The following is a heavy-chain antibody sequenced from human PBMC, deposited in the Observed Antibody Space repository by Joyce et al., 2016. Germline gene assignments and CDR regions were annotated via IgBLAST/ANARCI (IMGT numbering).Heavy chain of an antibody. CDR2: VNDRGST. CDR1: GGSLSGYY. CDR3: ARARRGIILARGEMGEYLQH. Sequence: QVQLQEWGAGLLKPSETLSLTCAVYGGSLSGYYWSWIRQAPGLGLEWIGEVNDRGSTNYNPSRKTRATTSMDTSKNQFSLRLTTVTAADTAVYFCARARRGIILARGEMGEYLQHWGRGTVVIVSS. D-gene: IGHD3-10*01. V-gene: IGHV4-34*01. J-gene: IGHJ1*01.